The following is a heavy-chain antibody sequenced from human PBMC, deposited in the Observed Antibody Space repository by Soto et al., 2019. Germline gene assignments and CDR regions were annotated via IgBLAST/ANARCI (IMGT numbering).Heavy chain of an antibody. CDR2: ISGSGDNT. CDR3: AREISVSGGERRLDS. V-gene: IGHV3-23*01. Sequence: GGSLRLSCAASGFTFSNYVMSWVRQAPGKGLEWVSSISGSGDNTYEDSADSVKGRSTISRDNPKNTLYLELNSLRPEDAGVYYCAREISVSGGERRLDSWGQGTLVTVSS. D-gene: IGHD1-1*01. J-gene: IGHJ4*02. CDR1: GFTFSNYV.